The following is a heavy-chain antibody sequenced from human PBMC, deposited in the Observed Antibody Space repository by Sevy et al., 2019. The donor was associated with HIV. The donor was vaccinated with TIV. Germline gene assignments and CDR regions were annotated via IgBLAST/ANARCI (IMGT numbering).Heavy chain of an antibody. CDR2: ISGSGRFT. V-gene: IGHV3-23*01. Sequence: GGSLRLSCSASEFTFSSYAMSWVRQAPGKGLEWVSSISGSGRFTYYADFVEGRFIISRDNSKNTLSVQMNSMRAEDTAVYYCPKGFCSGATCPRDYYYYGMDVWGQGTTVTVSS. D-gene: IGHD2-15*01. CDR1: EFTFSSYA. CDR3: PKGFCSGATCPRDYYYYGMDV. J-gene: IGHJ6*02.